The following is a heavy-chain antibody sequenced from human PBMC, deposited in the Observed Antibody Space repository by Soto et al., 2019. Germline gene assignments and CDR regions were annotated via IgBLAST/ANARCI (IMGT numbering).Heavy chain of an antibody. CDR2: MNPNSGNT. V-gene: IGHV1-8*01. CDR3: ARVLLTAGFFWSGYQHYYYGMAV. J-gene: IGHJ6*02. CDR1: GYTFSSYD. D-gene: IGHD3-3*01. Sequence: GASVKVSFKASGYTFSSYDINWVRQATGQGLEWMGWMNPNSGNTGYAQKFQGRVTMTRNTSISTAYMELSSLRSEDTAVYYCARVLLTAGFFWSGYQHYYYGMAVWGQGTTVTVSS.